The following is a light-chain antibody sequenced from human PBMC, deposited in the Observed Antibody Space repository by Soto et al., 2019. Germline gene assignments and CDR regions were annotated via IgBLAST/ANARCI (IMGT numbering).Light chain of an antibody. J-gene: IGKJ4*01. CDR1: QSLVHSDGNTY. CDR3: RQATPVIT. CDR2: KIS. Sequence: DIVMTQTALCAPVTLGQPASTSCRSSQSLVHSDGNTYLRWLQQRPGQPPRLLIYKISNRLSGVPDRFTGSGAGTDFTRKISSVEGEDVGTYYCRQATPVITFGGGTKVDIK. V-gene: IGKV2-24*01.